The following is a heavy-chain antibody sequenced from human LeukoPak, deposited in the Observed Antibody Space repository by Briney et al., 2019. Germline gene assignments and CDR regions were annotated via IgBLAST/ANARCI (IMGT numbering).Heavy chain of an antibody. J-gene: IGHJ4*02. CDR1: GFIFSTYD. CDR2: ISSSSGTI. V-gene: IGHV3-48*02. CDR3: SRSGSYFDY. D-gene: IGHD1-26*01. Sequence: GGSLRLSCAVSGFIFSTYDMNWVRQAPGKGLEWVSYISSSSGTIYYADSVKGRFTISRDNVKNSLYLQMNSLRDEDTAVYYCSRSGSYFDYWGQGTLVTVSS.